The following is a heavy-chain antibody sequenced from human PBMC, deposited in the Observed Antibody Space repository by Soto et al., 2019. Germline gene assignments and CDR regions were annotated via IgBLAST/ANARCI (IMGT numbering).Heavy chain of an antibody. CDR2: INPKTGGT. CDR3: ARDSGGTTLFQWGRSFDY. J-gene: IGHJ4*02. Sequence: QVQLVQSGAEVKKPGASVKVSCKASGYTFTDYYVHWVRQAPGQRLAWMGIINPKTGGTNYPQKFQGKITTTRDTSTSTVYMELSSLRSEDAAIYYCARDSGGTTLFQWGRSFDYWGQGTLVTVSS. CDR1: GYTFTDYY. D-gene: IGHD1-1*01. V-gene: IGHV1-46*01.